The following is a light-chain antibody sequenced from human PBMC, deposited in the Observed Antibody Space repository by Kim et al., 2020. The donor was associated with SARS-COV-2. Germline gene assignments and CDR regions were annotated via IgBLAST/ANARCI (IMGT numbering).Light chain of an antibody. J-gene: IGLJ3*02. V-gene: IGLV3-1*01. CDR1: KLGDKY. Sequence: SPGQTASITCSGDKLGDKYACWYQQKPGQSPVLVIYQDSKRSSGIPERFSGSNSGNTATLTISGTQAMDEADYYCQAWDSSTAPVFGGGTQLTVL. CDR3: QAWDSSTAPV. CDR2: QDS.